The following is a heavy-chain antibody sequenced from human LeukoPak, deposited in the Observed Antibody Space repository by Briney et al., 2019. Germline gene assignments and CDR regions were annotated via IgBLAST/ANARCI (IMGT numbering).Heavy chain of an antibody. J-gene: IGHJ4*02. Sequence: SETLSLTCAVSGGSISSHNWWSWVRQPPGRGLEWIGEVYHSGSTNYNPSLKSRVTISVDKSKNQFSLKLNSVTAADTAVYYCAPLGYCSGDDCHRPYWGQGALVTVSS. D-gene: IGHD2-15*01. CDR1: GGSISSHNW. V-gene: IGHV4-4*02. CDR3: APLGYCSGDDCHRPY. CDR2: VYHSGST.